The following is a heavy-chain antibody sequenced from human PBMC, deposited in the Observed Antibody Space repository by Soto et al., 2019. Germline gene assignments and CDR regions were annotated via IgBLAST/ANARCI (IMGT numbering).Heavy chain of an antibody. J-gene: IGHJ6*02. Sequence: QVQLVQSGAEVKKPGASVKVSCKASGDTFTSYDINWVRQATGQGLEWMGWMNPNSGNTGYAQKFQGRVTMTRNTSISTAYRELSSLRSEDTAVYCCAREEIAAAGTGYYYYGMDVWGQGTPVTVSS. CDR1: GDTFTSYD. D-gene: IGHD6-13*01. CDR2: MNPNSGNT. V-gene: IGHV1-8*01. CDR3: AREEIAAAGTGYYYYGMDV.